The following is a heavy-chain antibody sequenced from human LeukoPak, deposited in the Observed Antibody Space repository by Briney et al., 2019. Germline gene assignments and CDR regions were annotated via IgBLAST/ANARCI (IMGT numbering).Heavy chain of an antibody. CDR1: GGSFSGYY. V-gene: IGHV4-34*01. CDR3: AVPGYSNYTLVY. J-gene: IGHJ4*02. Sequence: SETLSLTCAVYGGSFSGYYWSWIRQPPGKGLEWIGEINHSGSTNYNPSLKSRVTISVDTSKNQFSLKLSSVTAADTAVYYCAVPGYSNYTLVYWGQGTLSPSPQ. CDR2: INHSGST. D-gene: IGHD4-11*01.